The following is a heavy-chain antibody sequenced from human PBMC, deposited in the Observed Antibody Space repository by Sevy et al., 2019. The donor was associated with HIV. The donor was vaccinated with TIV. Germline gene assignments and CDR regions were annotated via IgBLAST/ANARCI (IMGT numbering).Heavy chain of an antibody. D-gene: IGHD2-2*01. Sequence: GGSLRLSCAASGFTFSSYGMHWVRQAPGKGLEWVAVISYDGSNKYYADSVKGRFTISRDNSKNTQYLQMNSLRAEDTAVYYCAKELPDIVVVPAAIGGSSLDYWGQGTLVTVSS. CDR1: GFTFSSYG. CDR2: ISYDGSNK. J-gene: IGHJ4*02. CDR3: AKELPDIVVVPAAIGGSSLDY. V-gene: IGHV3-30*18.